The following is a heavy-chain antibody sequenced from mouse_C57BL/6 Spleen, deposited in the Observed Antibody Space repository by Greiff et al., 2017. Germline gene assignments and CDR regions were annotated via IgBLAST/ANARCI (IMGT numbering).Heavy chain of an antibody. CDR3: ARLGYYAMDY. D-gene: IGHD3-3*01. CDR2: IDPSDSET. J-gene: IGHJ4*01. CDR1: GYTFTSYW. Sequence: QVHVKQSGAELVRPGSSVKLSCKASGYTFTSYWMHWVKQRPIQGLEWIGNIDPSDSETHYNQKFKDKATLTVDKSSSTAYMQLSSLTSEDSAVYYCARLGYYAMDYWGQGTSVTVSS. V-gene: IGHV1-52*01.